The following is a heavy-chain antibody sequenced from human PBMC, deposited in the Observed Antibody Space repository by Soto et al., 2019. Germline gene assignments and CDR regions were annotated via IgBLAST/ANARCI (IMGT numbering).Heavy chain of an antibody. CDR1: GDSISGYY. CDR3: ARSGRSGYYYYYGMDV. J-gene: IGHJ6*02. D-gene: IGHD3-22*01. CDR2: IYESGSI. V-gene: IGHV4-59*01. Sequence: PSETLSLTCTVSGDSISGYYWSWIRQPPGKGLEWIGYIYESGSINYNPSLKSRVTMSIDTSKNQFSLKLSSVTAADTAVYYCARSGRSGYYYYYGMDVWGQGTTVTAP.